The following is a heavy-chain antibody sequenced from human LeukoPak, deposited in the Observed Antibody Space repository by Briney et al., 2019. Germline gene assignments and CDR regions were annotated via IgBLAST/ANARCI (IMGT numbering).Heavy chain of an antibody. V-gene: IGHV4-38-2*01. CDR3: ANTLWNPTYSSSWSEY. Sequence: SETLSLTCAVSGYPISSGYYWGWIRQPPGKGLEWIGSIYHSGSTYYNPSLKSRVTISVDTSKNQFSLKLSSVTAADTAVYYCANTLWNPTYSSSWSEYWGQGTLVTVSS. CDR1: GYPISSGYY. CDR2: IYHSGST. D-gene: IGHD6-13*01. J-gene: IGHJ4*02.